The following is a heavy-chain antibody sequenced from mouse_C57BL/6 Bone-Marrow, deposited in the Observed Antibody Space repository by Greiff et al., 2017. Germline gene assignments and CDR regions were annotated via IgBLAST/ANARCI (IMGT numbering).Heavy chain of an antibody. Sequence: VQLKQSGPELVKPGASVKISCKASGYSFTDYNMNWVKQSNGKSLEWIGVINPNYGTTSYNQKFKGKATLTVDQSSSTAYMQLNSLTSEDSAVYYCARYHYYGSSFYYYAMDYWGQGTSVTVSS. CDR3: ARYHYYGSSFYYYAMDY. D-gene: IGHD1-1*01. CDR1: GYSFTDYN. CDR2: INPNYGTT. J-gene: IGHJ4*01. V-gene: IGHV1-39*01.